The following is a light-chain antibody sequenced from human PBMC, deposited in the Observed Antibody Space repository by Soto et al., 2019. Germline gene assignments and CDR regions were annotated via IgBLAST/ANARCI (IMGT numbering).Light chain of an antibody. CDR1: QSVSTSY. CDR3: QQRRSWPRA. Sequence: EIVLTQSPGTLPLSPWERATLSCRASQSVSTSYVAWYQQKFGQAPRLLIYDAFSRATGIPDRFSASGSGTDFTLTISSLEPEDFAVYYCQQRRSWPRAFGQGTKVDIK. CDR2: DAF. J-gene: IGKJ1*01. V-gene: IGKV3D-20*02.